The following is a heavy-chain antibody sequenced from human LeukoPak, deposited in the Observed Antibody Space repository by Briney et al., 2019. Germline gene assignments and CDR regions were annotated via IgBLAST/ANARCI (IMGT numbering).Heavy chain of an antibody. J-gene: IGHJ6*02. D-gene: IGHD5-18*01. CDR3: ARDRSYGPSGYYYGMDV. CDR2: IYYSGST. V-gene: IGHV4-59*01. CDR1: GGSISSYH. Sequence: SETLSLTCTVSGGSISSYHWSWIRQPPGKGLEWIGYIYYSGSTNYNPSLKSRVTISVDTSKNQFSLKLSSVTAADTAVYYCARDRSYGPSGYYYGMDVWGQGTTVTVSS.